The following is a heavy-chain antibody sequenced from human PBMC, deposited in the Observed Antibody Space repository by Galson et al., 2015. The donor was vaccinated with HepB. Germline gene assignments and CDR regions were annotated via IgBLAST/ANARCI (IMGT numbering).Heavy chain of an antibody. D-gene: IGHD5-24*01. Sequence: ETLSLTCAVYGGSFSGYYWSWIRQPPGKGLEWIGEINHSGSTNYNPSLKSRVTISVDTSKNQFSLKLSSVTAADTAVYYCARGRGDGYNSPVDYWGQGTLVTVSS. J-gene: IGHJ4*02. CDR2: INHSGST. CDR1: GGSFSGYY. CDR3: ARGRGDGYNSPVDY. V-gene: IGHV4-34*01.